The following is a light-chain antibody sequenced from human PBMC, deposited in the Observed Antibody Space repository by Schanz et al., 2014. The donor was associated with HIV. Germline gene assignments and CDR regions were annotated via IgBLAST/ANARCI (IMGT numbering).Light chain of an antibody. Sequence: QSVLTQPPSVSGAPGQRVTISCTGTRSNIGTGFDVHWYQLLPGTAPKVLIFANTHRPSGVPDRFSGSKSGTSASLAITGLQAEDEADYYCQSYDSGLSGILFGGGTKLTVL. CDR1: RSNIGTGFD. V-gene: IGLV1-40*01. CDR2: ANT. CDR3: QSYDSGLSGIL. J-gene: IGLJ2*01.